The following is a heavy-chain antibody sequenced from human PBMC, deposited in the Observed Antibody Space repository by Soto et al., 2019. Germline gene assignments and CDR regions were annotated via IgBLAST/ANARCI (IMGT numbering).Heavy chain of an antibody. CDR3: ARDSLGYCSSTCGYAVGLHP. CDR2: INPSGGST. Sequence: QVQLVQSGAEVKKPGASVKVSCKASGYTFTSYYMHWVRQAPGQGLEWMGIINPSGGSTSYAQKFKGRVTKTRDTSTSTVYMELSSLMSEDTAVYYFARDSLGYCSSTCGYAVGLHPWGQGPLVTVSS. CDR1: GYTFTSYY. V-gene: IGHV1-46*03. J-gene: IGHJ5*02. D-gene: IGHD2-2*01.